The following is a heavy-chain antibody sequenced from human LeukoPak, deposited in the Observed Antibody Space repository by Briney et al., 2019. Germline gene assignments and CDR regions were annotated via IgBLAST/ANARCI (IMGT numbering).Heavy chain of an antibody. CDR3: ARDRLEDYDLGGYYDK. J-gene: IGHJ4*02. CDR1: GLTFSDYY. V-gene: IGHV3-11*01. Sequence: AESLTLSCAASGLTFSDYYMRWIRQPPGKGLEWVLYICDRARTIYYALPVKGRFTISRDNGKNSAYMQLRTRRAEDTPVCHCARDRLEDYDLGGYYDKWGEGTLVTVSS. CDR2: ICDRARTI. D-gene: IGHD3-22*01.